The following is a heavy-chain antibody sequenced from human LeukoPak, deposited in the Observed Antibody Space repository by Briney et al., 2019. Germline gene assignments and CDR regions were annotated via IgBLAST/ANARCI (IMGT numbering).Heavy chain of an antibody. J-gene: IGHJ4*02. CDR2: IRYDGSNK. CDR3: AKVSAYYYASGFDS. Sequence: PGGSLRLSCAASGFTFSSYGMHWVRQAPGKGLEWVAFIRYDGSNKYYADSVKGRFTISRDNSKNTLYLQMNSLRPEDTAVYYCAKVSAYYYASGFDSWGQGTLVTVSS. CDR1: GFTFSSYG. D-gene: IGHD3-10*01. V-gene: IGHV3-30*02.